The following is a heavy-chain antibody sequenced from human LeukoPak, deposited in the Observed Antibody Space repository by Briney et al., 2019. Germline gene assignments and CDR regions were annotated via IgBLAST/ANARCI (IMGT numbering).Heavy chain of an antibody. V-gene: IGHV4-39*07. CDR3: ARVYYSSSYDYWYFDL. J-gene: IGHJ2*01. D-gene: IGHD6-13*01. CDR1: GGSISSSSYY. Sequence: PSETLSLTCTVSGGSISSSSYYWGWIRQPPGKVLEWIGSIYYSGSTYYNPSLQSRVTISVDTSKNQFSLKLSSVTAADTAAYYCARVYYSSSYDYWYFDLWGRGTLVTVSS. CDR2: IYYSGST.